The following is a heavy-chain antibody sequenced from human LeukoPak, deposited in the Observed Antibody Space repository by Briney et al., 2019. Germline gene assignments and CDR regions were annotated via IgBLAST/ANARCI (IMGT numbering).Heavy chain of an antibody. CDR3: AAVATTTYY. V-gene: IGHV4-59*01. CDR2: IYYSGST. Sequence: SETLSLTCTVSGGSISSYYWSWIRQPPGRGLEWIGYIYYSGSTNYNPSLKSRVTISVDTSKNQFSLKLSSVTAADTAVYYCAAVATTTYYWGQGTLVTVSS. CDR1: GGSISSYY. D-gene: IGHD5-12*01. J-gene: IGHJ4*02.